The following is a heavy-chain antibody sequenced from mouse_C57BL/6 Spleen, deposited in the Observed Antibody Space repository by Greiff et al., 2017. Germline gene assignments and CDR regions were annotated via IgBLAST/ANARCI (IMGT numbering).Heavy chain of an antibody. V-gene: IGHV1-82*01. Sequence: QVQLQQSGPELVKPGASVKISCKASGYAFSSSWMNWVKQRPGKGLEWIGRIYPGDGDTNYNGKFKGKATLTADKSSSTAYMQLSSLTSEDSAVYFCERWESGYCVGYAMDYWGQGTSVTVSS. J-gene: IGHJ4*01. D-gene: IGHD1-3*01. CDR1: GYAFSSSW. CDR3: ERWESGYCVGYAMDY. CDR2: IYPGDGDT.